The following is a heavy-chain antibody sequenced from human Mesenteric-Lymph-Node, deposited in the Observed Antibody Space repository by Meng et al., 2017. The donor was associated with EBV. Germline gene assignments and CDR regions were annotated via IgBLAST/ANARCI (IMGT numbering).Heavy chain of an antibody. CDR1: GFSLFNTVVG. CDR3: AHRQLWGARPFDP. CDR2: IYWDDDK. V-gene: IGHV2-5*02. J-gene: IGHJ5*02. D-gene: IGHD3-16*01. Sequence: QITLKESGPMLVKPTQTPSLTGTFSGFSLFNTVVGGGWIRQPPGKALELLALIYWDDDKRYNPSLKHRLTITKDTSNSQVVLTLTNMAPVDTATYFCAHRQLWGARPFDPWGQGTLVTVSS.